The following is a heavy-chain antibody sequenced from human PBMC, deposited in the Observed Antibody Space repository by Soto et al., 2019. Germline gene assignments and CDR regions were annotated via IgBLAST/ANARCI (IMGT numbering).Heavy chain of an antibody. Sequence: KTSETLSLTCTVSGGSISSYYWSWIRQPAGKGLEWIGRIYTSGSTNYNPSLKSRVTMSVDTSKNQFSLKLSSVTAADTAVYYCARGPDDHGDYYFDYWGQGTLVTVSS. D-gene: IGHD4-17*01. J-gene: IGHJ4*02. CDR2: IYTSGST. CDR1: GGSISSYY. CDR3: ARGPDDHGDYYFDY. V-gene: IGHV4-4*07.